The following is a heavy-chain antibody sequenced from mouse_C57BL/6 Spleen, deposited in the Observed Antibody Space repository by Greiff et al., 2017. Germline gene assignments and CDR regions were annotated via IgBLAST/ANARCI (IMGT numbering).Heavy chain of an antibody. CDR3: ARGTTVVATDYAMDY. J-gene: IGHJ4*01. CDR1: GYAFSSYW. CDR2: IYPGDGDT. V-gene: IGHV1-80*01. D-gene: IGHD1-1*01. Sequence: QVQLQQSGAELVKPGASVKISCKASGYAFSSYWMNWVKQRPGTGLEWIGQIYPGDGDTNYNGKFKGKATLTADKSSSTAYMQLSSLTSEDSAVYICARGTTVVATDYAMDYWGPGTSDTVSS.